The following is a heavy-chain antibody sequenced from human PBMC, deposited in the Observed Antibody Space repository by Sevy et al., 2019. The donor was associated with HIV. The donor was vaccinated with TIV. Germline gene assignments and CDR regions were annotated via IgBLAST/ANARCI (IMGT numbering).Heavy chain of an antibody. D-gene: IGHD3-10*01. Sequence: GESLKISCKGSGYSFTSYWIGWVRQMPGKGLEWMGIIYPGDSDTSHIPSFQGQVTISADKSISTAYLQWSSLKASDTAMYYCTSLSGGTMVRGVIMRPWFDPWGQGTLVTVSS. CDR2: IYPGDSDT. J-gene: IGHJ5*02. CDR3: TSLSGGTMVRGVIMRPWFDP. V-gene: IGHV5-51*01. CDR1: GYSFTSYW.